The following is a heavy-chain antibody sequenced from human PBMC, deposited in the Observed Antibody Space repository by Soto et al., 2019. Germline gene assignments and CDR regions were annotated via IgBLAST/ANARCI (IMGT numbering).Heavy chain of an antibody. V-gene: IGHV3-11*01. CDR1: GFTFSAYY. CDR2: ISGSGSTK. D-gene: IGHD2-8*01. J-gene: IGHJ6*03. CDR3: ARDGVRFWHYYSTDV. Sequence: QVQLVESGGGLVKPGGSLRLSCAASGFTFSAYYMSLIRQAPGKGVEWVSYISGSGSTKYYADSVKGRFTISRDNAKTSLYLQMHSLRAEDTAVYYCARDGVRFWHYYSTDVWGKGTKVAVSS.